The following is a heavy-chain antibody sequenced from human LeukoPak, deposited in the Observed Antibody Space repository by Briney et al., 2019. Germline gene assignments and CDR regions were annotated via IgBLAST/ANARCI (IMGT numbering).Heavy chain of an antibody. CDR3: ASFSADFWSGYYTEYDY. Sequence: GASVKGSCKASGGTFSSYAISWVRQAPGQGLEWMGGIIPIFGTANYAQKFQGRVTITADESTSTAYMELSSLRSEDTAVYYCASFSADFWSGYYTEYDYWGQGTLVTVSS. CDR2: IIPIFGTA. J-gene: IGHJ4*02. CDR1: GGTFSSYA. V-gene: IGHV1-69*13. D-gene: IGHD3-3*01.